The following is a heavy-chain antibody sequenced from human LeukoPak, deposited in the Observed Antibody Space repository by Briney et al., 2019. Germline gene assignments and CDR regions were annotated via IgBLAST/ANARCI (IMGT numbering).Heavy chain of an antibody. Sequence: SETLSLTCTVSGGSISSYYWSWIRQPPGKGLEWIGYVYYSGSTNYNPSLKSRVTISVDTSKNQFSLKQSSVTAADTAVYYCAREGVDTNWFDPWGQGTLVTVSS. CDR1: GGSISSYY. CDR2: VYYSGST. J-gene: IGHJ5*02. D-gene: IGHD5-18*01. CDR3: AREGVDTNWFDP. V-gene: IGHV4-59*01.